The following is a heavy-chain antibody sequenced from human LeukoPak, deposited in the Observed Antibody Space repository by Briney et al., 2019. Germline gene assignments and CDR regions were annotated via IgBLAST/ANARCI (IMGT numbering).Heavy chain of an antibody. Sequence: SETLSLTCTVSGGSISSYYWSWIRQPPGKGLEWIGYIYYSGSTNFNPSLKSRVTISVDTSKNQFSLKLSSVTAADTAVYYCARVYSSSWYYFDYWGQGTLVTVSS. CDR3: ARVYSSSWYYFDY. D-gene: IGHD6-13*01. V-gene: IGHV4-59*01. CDR1: GGSISSYY. J-gene: IGHJ4*02. CDR2: IYYSGST.